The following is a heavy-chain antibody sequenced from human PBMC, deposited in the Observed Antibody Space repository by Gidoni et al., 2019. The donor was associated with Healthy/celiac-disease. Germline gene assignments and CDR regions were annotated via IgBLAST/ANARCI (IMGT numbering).Heavy chain of an antibody. CDR1: GFTFDDYA. CDR3: AKGQVVVITTVLDY. Sequence: EVQLVESGGGLVQPGRSLRLSCAASGFTFDDYAMLWVRQAPGKGLEWVSGISWSSGSIGDADSVKGRFTISRDNAKNSLDLQRNSLRAEDTALYYGAKGQVVVITTVLDYWGQGTLVTVSS. D-gene: IGHD3-22*01. J-gene: IGHJ4*02. V-gene: IGHV3-9*01. CDR2: ISWSSGSI.